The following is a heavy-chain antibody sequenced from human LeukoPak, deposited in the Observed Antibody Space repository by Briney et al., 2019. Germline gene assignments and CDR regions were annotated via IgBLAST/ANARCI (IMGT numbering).Heavy chain of an antibody. V-gene: IGHV3-30-3*01. CDR1: GFTFSYYT. Sequence: GRSLRLSCAASGFTFSYYTMHWVRQAPGKGLEWVAVISYDGSNKYYADSVKGRFTISRDNSKNTLYLQMNSQRAEDTAVYYCARVLNYYDSSGYYFSYWGQGTLVTVSS. J-gene: IGHJ4*02. CDR3: ARVLNYYDSSGYYFSY. D-gene: IGHD3-22*01. CDR2: ISYDGSNK.